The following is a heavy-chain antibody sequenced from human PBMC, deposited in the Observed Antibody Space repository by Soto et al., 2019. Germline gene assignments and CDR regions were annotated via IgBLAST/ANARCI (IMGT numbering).Heavy chain of an antibody. CDR2: TYYRSKWYY. CDR1: GDSVSSNSAG. Sequence: SQTLSLTCVITGDSVSSNSAGWSWFRQSPSRGLEWLGRTYYRSKWYYEYAVSVRGRITINPDTSKNQYSLQLNSVTPEDTAVYFCARGEQYSGRIFDYWGQGTLVTVSS. V-gene: IGHV6-1*01. CDR3: ARGEQYSGRIFDY. J-gene: IGHJ4*01. D-gene: IGHD1-26*01.